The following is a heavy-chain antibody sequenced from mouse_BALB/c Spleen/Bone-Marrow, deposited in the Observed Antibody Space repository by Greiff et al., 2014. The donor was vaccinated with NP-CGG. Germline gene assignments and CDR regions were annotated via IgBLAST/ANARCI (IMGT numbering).Heavy chain of an antibody. CDR2: INPGSSGT. Sequence: QVQLKESGAELVRPGTSVKVSCKASGYAFTNYLIEWVKQRPGQGLEWIGMINPGSSGTNYNEKFKGKATLTADKSSSTAYMQLSSLTSDDSAVYFCARRDGSYFDYWGQGTTLTVSS. CDR1: GYAFTNYL. D-gene: IGHD3-3*01. V-gene: IGHV1-54*01. J-gene: IGHJ2*01. CDR3: ARRDGSYFDY.